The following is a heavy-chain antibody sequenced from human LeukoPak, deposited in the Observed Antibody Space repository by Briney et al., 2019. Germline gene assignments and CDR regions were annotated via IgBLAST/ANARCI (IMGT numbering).Heavy chain of an antibody. CDR1: GFTFSHYG. CDR3: AKDFCSTSCYEAY. V-gene: IGHV3-30*02. D-gene: IGHD2-2*01. J-gene: IGHJ4*02. Sequence: GGSLRLSCAASGFTFSHYGMHWVHQAPGRALEWVAFIRHDGNSKHYADSVTGRFTISRDNSKNTLYLQMNSLRPEDTAVYYCAKDFCSTSCYEAYWGQGTLVTVSS. CDR2: IRHDGNSK.